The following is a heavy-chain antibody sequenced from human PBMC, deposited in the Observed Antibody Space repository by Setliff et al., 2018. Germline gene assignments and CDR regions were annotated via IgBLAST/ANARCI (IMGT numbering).Heavy chain of an antibody. V-gene: IGHV1-46*01. CDR1: GYTFISYY. CDR3: ASERTYNYDSSGYHRPNWYFDY. J-gene: IGHJ4*02. D-gene: IGHD3-22*01. Sequence: ASVKVSCKASGYTFISYYMHWVRQAPGQGLEWMGIINFSGGKTSYAQNFQGRVTMTRDTSTSTVSMELGSLISEDTAVYYCASERTYNYDSSGYHRPNWYFDYWGQGTL. CDR2: INFSGGKT.